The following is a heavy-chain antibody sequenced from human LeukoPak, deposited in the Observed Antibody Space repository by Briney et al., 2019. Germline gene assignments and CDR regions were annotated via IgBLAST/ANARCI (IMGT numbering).Heavy chain of an antibody. D-gene: IGHD3-16*01. V-gene: IGHV3-74*01. J-gene: IGHJ4*02. CDR3: VRGNYFDY. CDR1: GFTFSSYG. CDR2: ISPDGSNI. Sequence: GESLRLSCAASGFTFSSYGITWVRQAPGKGLEWVSLISPDGSNIRYADSVKGRFTISRDNAKNTLYLQINSLRGEDTALYYCVRGNYFDYWGQGTLVTVSS.